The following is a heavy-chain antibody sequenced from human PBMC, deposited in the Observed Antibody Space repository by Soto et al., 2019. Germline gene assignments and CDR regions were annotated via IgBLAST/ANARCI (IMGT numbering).Heavy chain of an antibody. CDR2: IHYSGST. D-gene: IGHD2-15*01. Sequence: SETLSLTCTVSGVSINSNVHYWGWVRQSPGKGLESIGSIHYSGSTYYNPSLKSRVTMSVDTSKNQFSLKLSSVTAADTAVYYCARARSHYGMDVWGQGTTVTVSS. CDR1: GVSINSNVHY. J-gene: IGHJ6*02. CDR3: ARARSHYGMDV. V-gene: IGHV4-39*07.